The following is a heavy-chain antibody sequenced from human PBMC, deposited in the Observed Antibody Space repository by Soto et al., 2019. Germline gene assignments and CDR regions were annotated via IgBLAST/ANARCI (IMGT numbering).Heavy chain of an antibody. V-gene: IGHV4-30-4*01. Sequence: PSETLSLTCTFSVGSIISGDYYWSWIRQPPGKGLEWIGYIYYSGSTYYNPSLKSRVTISVDTSKNQFSLKLSSVTAADTAVYYCARDYYYYGMDVWGQGTTVTVSS. CDR3: ARDYYYYGMDV. CDR1: VGSIISGDYY. J-gene: IGHJ6*02. CDR2: IYYSGST.